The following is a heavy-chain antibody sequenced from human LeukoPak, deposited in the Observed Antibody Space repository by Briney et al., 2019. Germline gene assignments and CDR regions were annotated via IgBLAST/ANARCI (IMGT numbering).Heavy chain of an antibody. CDR2: IIQDGSVT. D-gene: IGHD3-16*01. CDR3: ATDDYRGLGY. CDR1: GITISNSY. J-gene: IGHJ4*02. Sequence: GGSLRLSCVTSGITISNSYMHWVRQTPGEGLLWVSHIIQDGSVTFYADSVKGRFTISRDNDNNTVYLQMNSLRVEDTAVYYCATDDYRGLGYWGQGTLVTVSS. V-gene: IGHV3-74*01.